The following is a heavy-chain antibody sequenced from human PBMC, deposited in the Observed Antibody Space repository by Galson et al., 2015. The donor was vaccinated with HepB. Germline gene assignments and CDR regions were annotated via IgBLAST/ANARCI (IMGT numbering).Heavy chain of an antibody. J-gene: IGHJ6*02. V-gene: IGHV3-9*01. CDR3: AKEGYCSSTSCYAEYYYYYGMDV. CDR2: ISWNSGSI. D-gene: IGHD2-2*01. Sequence: SLRLSCAASGFTFDDYAMHWVRQAPGKGLEWVSGISWNSGSIGYADSVKGRFTISRDNAKNSLYLQMNSLRAEDTALYYCAKEGYCSSTSCYAEYYYYYGMDVWGQGTTVTVSS. CDR1: GFTFDDYA.